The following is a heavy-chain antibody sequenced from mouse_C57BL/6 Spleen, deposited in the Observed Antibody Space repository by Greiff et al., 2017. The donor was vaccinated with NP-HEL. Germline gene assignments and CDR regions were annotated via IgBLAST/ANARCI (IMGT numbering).Heavy chain of an antibody. J-gene: IGHJ4*01. Sequence: VQLQQSGAELVKPGASVKLSCKASGYTFTSYWMHWVKQRPGQGLEWIGMIHPNSGSTNYNEKFKSKATLTVDKSSSTAYMQLSSLTSEDSAVYYCARSLYDGYYAYAMDYWGHRTSVTVSS. V-gene: IGHV1-64*01. CDR3: ARSLYDGYYAYAMDY. D-gene: IGHD2-3*01. CDR1: GYTFTSYW. CDR2: IHPNSGST.